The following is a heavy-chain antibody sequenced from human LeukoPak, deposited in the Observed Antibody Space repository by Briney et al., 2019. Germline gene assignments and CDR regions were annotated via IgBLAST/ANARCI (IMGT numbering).Heavy chain of an antibody. CDR2: ISSSSSYI. Sequence: IPGGSLRLSCAASGFTFSSYSMNWVRQAPGKGLEWVSSISSSSSYIYYADSVKGRFTISRDNAKNSLYLQMNSLRAEDTAVYYCAIAYLTGYSSGQGFDYWGQGTLVTVSS. CDR3: AIAYLTGYSSGQGFDY. CDR1: GFTFSSYS. V-gene: IGHV3-21*01. D-gene: IGHD6-19*01. J-gene: IGHJ4*02.